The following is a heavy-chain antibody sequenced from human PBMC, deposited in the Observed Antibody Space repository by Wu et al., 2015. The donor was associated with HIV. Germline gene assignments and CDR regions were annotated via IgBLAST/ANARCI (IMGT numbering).Heavy chain of an antibody. CDR1: KHLNKLS. J-gene: IGHJ1*01. D-gene: IGHD2-21*01. CDR3: AASPRDVWSVGLQH. Sequence: QVQLEQSGAGVKKPGASVRCLLQDFRKHLNKLSIHWIRQAPGKGLEWMGGFAPEFGKTFFAQKFQGRIAMTEDTSTNTAYMRLSSLTFEDTAMYYCAASPRDVWSVGLQHWGLGSLVFV. CDR2: FAPEFGKT. V-gene: IGHV1-24*01.